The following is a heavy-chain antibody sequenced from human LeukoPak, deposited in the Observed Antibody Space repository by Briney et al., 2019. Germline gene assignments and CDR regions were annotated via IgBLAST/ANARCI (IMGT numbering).Heavy chain of an antibody. J-gene: IGHJ4*02. CDR2: INPNSGGT. CDR1: GYTFTGYY. CDR3: ARIGQWLAPFDY. D-gene: IGHD6-19*01. Sequence: ASVKVSCKASGYTFTGYYMHWVRQAPGQGLEWMGWINPNSGGTNYAQKFQGRVTMARDTSISTAYMEVSRLRSDDTAVYYCARIGQWLAPFDYWGQGTLVTVPS. V-gene: IGHV1-2*02.